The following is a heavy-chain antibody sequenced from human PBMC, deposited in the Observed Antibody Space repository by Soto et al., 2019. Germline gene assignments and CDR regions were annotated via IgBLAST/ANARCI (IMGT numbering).Heavy chain of an antibody. CDR1: GGSISSSF. J-gene: IGHJ6*04. CDR3: ARGHRAMEYYFYYGMDV. D-gene: IGHD5-18*01. Sequence: SETLSLTCSVSGGSISSSFWSWIRQPPGKELEWIGYISYSGSTTYNPSLKSRITLSVDTSKNQFSLRVASVTAADTAVYYCARGHRAMEYYFYYGMDVWGDVATFTVSS. V-gene: IGHV4-59*01. CDR2: ISYSGST.